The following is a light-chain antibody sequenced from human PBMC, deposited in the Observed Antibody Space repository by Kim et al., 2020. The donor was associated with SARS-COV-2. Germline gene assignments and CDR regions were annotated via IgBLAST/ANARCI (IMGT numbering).Light chain of an antibody. Sequence: GQLITSACTGTASGVGAYSLVSWYQQYPGKGPKLIIYEGNKRAPGVSNRFSGSKSGSWASLTISGLQPEDEADYHCCSYAGSTTWVFGGGTQLTVL. V-gene: IGLV2-23*01. CDR2: EGN. CDR1: ASGVGAYSL. CDR3: CSYAGSTTWV. J-gene: IGLJ3*02.